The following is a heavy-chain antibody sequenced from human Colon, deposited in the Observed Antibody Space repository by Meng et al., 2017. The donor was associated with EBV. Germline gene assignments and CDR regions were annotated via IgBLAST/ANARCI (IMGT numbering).Heavy chain of an antibody. J-gene: IGHJ4*02. CDR2: IDDSGST. V-gene: IGHV4-4*02. D-gene: IGHD1-26*01. Sequence: QVQLQDPGAGLGNPSGTRSLPFGGSGVSISSNIRWTWVRQPPGKGLEWIGDIDDSGSTNYNPSLNSRISISLDKSKNHFSLKVNSVTAADTAVYYCARGKQDAWELLAYWGQGALVTVSS. CDR1: GVSISSNIR. CDR3: ARGKQDAWELLAY.